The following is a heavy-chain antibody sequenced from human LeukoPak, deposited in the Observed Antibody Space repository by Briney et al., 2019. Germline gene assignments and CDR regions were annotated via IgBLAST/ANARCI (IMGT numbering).Heavy chain of an antibody. CDR1: GGTFSSYA. CDR3: ARGGELGPYYYYGMDV. Sequence: ASVKVSCKASGGTFSSYAISWVRQAPGQGLEWMGGIIPIFGTANYAQKFQGRVTITADESTSTAYMELSSLRSEDTAVYYCARGGELGPYYYYGMDVWGQGTTVTVPS. D-gene: IGHD7-27*01. J-gene: IGHJ6*02. CDR2: IIPIFGTA. V-gene: IGHV1-69*13.